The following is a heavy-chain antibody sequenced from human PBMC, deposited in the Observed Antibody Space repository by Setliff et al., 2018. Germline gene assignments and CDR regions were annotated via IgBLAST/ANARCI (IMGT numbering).Heavy chain of an antibody. CDR2: INPKSGGT. D-gene: IGHD2-15*01. CDR1: GYPFVGYY. CDR3: ARGRIGSTWTGDY. V-gene: IGHV1-2*02. Sequence: ASVKVSCKASGYPFVGYYIYWMRQTPGQGFEWMGWINPKSGGTKYAVKFQGRVTMTRDTSITTAYMELSSLTSDDRAIYYCARGRIGSTWTGDYWGQGTPVTVSS. J-gene: IGHJ4*02.